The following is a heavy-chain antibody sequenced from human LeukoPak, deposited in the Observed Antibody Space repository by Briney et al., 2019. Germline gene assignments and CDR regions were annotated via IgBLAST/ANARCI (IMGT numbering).Heavy chain of an antibody. J-gene: IGHJ4*02. D-gene: IGHD2-15*01. Sequence: PGGSLRLSCAASGFTVSSYYMSWVRQAQGKGLEWVSAIYSAATTYYADSVKGRFTISRDNSKNTLYLQMSSLRAEDTAVYYCAREQGYCSGGSCQLVYWGQGTLVTVSS. CDR3: AREQGYCSGGSCQLVY. CDR2: IYSAATT. CDR1: GFTVSSYY. V-gene: IGHV3-53*01.